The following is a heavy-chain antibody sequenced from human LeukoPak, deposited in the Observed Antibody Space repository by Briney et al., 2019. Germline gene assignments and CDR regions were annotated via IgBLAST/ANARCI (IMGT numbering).Heavy chain of an antibody. V-gene: IGHV3-7*03. Sequence: GGSLRLSCAASGFTFSSFWMSWVRRAPGKGVEWVANIKEDGREKYYVDSVKGRFTDSRDNAKNSLYLQMNSLRAEDTAVYYCARDHYFAEDYWGQGTLVTVSS. D-gene: IGHD3-9*01. CDR2: IKEDGREK. CDR1: GFTFSSFW. J-gene: IGHJ4*02. CDR3: ARDHYFAEDY.